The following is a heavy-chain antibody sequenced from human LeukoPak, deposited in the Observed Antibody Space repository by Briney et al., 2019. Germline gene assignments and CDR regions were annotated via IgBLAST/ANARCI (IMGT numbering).Heavy chain of an antibody. Sequence: ASVKVSCKASGGTFSSYAISWVRQAPGQGLEWMGRIIPILGIANYAQKFQGRVTITADKSTSTAYMELSSLRSEDTAVYYCARGGDSSGLFDYWGQGTLVTVSS. D-gene: IGHD6-19*01. CDR1: GGTFSSYA. CDR3: ARGGDSSGLFDY. V-gene: IGHV1-69*04. J-gene: IGHJ4*02. CDR2: IIPILGIA.